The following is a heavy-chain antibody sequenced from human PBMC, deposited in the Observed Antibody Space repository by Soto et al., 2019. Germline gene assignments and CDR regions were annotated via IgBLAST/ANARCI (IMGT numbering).Heavy chain of an antibody. J-gene: IGHJ3*02. D-gene: IGHD6-19*01. CDR1: GFTFSSYA. V-gene: IGHV3-23*01. CDR3: AKVSHLIAVAGPDAFDI. Sequence: PGGSLRLSCAASGFTFSSYAMSWVRQAPGKGLEWVSAISGSGGSTYYADSVKGRFTISRDNSKNTLYLQMNSLRAEDTAVYYCAKVSHLIAVAGPDAFDIWGQGAMVTVSS. CDR2: ISGSGGST.